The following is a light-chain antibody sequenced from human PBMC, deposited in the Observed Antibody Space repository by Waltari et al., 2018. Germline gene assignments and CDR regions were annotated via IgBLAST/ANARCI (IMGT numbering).Light chain of an antibody. CDR3: QQYNDWVT. Sequence: EIVMTQSPATLSVSPGETATLSSRASQSVSSNLAWYQQKPGQGPRLLIFGASTRATAIPPRFSGSGSGTEFTLTISGLHSEDFAVYYCQQYNDWVTFGQGTRLDIK. J-gene: IGKJ5*01. CDR2: GAS. CDR1: QSVSSN. V-gene: IGKV3-15*01.